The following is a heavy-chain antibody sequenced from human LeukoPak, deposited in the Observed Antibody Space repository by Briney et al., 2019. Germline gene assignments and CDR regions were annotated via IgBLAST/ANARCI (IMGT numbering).Heavy chain of an antibody. CDR2: IYTSGST. Sequence: SSETPSLTCTVSGGSISSGSYYWSWIRQPAGKGLEWIGRIYTSGSTNYNPSLKSRVTISVDTSKNQFSLKLSSVTAADTAVYYCASDCSSTSCYGWGQGTLVTVSS. D-gene: IGHD2-2*01. V-gene: IGHV4-61*02. J-gene: IGHJ4*02. CDR3: ASDCSSTSCYG. CDR1: GGSISSGSYY.